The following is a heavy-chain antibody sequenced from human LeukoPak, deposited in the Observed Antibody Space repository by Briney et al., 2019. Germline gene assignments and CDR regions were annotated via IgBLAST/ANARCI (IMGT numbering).Heavy chain of an antibody. Sequence: GGSLRLSCTAFEFSVRSNYITWLRQAPGKGLERVSVIYSDDNTYYTDSVKGRFTISRQTSKNTVFLQMNSLTADDTAVYYRAREKLTAAGNAFDIWGQGTMVIVSS. J-gene: IGHJ3*02. CDR1: EFSVRSNY. CDR2: IYSDDNT. V-gene: IGHV3-53*04. CDR3: AREKLTAAGNAFDI. D-gene: IGHD6-13*01.